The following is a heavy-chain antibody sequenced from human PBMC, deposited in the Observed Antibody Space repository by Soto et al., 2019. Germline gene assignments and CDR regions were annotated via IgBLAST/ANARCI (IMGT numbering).Heavy chain of an antibody. CDR2: IYWNDDK. V-gene: IGHV2-5*01. CDR3: AHIDYTGYHKDLHDY. J-gene: IGHJ4*02. CDR1: GFSVATTGVG. D-gene: IGHD4-4*01. Sequence: GSGPTLVNPTATLTLTCTFSGFSVATTGVGVGWVRQPPGKALEFLAVIYWNDDKRYSPSLRNRLTITKDASRHQVVLKMTDMDPVDTAIYYCAHIDYTGYHKDLHDYSGQGTPVTGSS.